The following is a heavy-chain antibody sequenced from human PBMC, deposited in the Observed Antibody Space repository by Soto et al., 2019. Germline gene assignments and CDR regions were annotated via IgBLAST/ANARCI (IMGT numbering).Heavy chain of an antibody. CDR1: GGSISGFP. CDR3: ARVSTEYGGNGAFDY. Sequence: HVQLQESGPGQVKPWETLSLTCSVSGGSISGFPWIWIRQPPGKGLEWVGYIYHTGRTNYNPSLKSRLTISLDMSRKQFSLQLTSVTAADTALYYCARVSTEYGGNGAFDYWGMGTLVTVSS. D-gene: IGHD4-17*01. J-gene: IGHJ4*02. V-gene: IGHV4-59*01. CDR2: IYHTGRT.